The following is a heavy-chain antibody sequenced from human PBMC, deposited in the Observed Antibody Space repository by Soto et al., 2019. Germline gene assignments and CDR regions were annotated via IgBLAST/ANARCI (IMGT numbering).Heavy chain of an antibody. CDR1: GCSISRSGYF. J-gene: IGHJ4*02. CDR3: ARSSRSYFDY. CDR2: IYDSGST. Sequence: SETLSLTCTVSGCSISRSGYFWSWIRQHPGKGLEWIGYIYDSGSTYYNPSLKSRVSLSVDTSKNQFSLNLTSVTAADTAMYYCARSSRSYFDYWGKGTLVTV. V-gene: IGHV4-31*03.